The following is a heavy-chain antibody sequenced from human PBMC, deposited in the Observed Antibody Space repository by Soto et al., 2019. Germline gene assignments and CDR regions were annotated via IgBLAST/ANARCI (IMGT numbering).Heavy chain of an antibody. CDR3: ARGGDGYNPGMDV. Sequence: SSVKVSCKASGYTFTGYYMHWVRQAPGQGLEWMGWINPNSGGTNYAQKFQGWVTMTRDTSISTAYMELSRLRSDDTAVYYCARGGDGYNPGMDVWGQGTTVTVSS. D-gene: IGHD5-12*01. CDR2: INPNSGGT. V-gene: IGHV1-2*04. CDR1: GYTFTGYY. J-gene: IGHJ6*02.